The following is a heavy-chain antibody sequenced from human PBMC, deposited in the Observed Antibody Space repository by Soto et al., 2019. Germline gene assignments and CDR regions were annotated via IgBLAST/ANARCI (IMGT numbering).Heavy chain of an antibody. CDR1: GFTFSSYW. CDR2: INSGGTTT. V-gene: IGHV3-74*03. CDR3: GRAPGGTGIVDY. Sequence: PGGSLRLSCAASGFTFSSYWMQWVRQAPGKGLVWVSRINSGGTTTTYADSVKGRFTISRDNAKNTLYLQMNSLRAEDTAVYYCGRAPGGTGIVDYWGQGSLVTVSS. D-gene: IGHD7-27*01. J-gene: IGHJ4*02.